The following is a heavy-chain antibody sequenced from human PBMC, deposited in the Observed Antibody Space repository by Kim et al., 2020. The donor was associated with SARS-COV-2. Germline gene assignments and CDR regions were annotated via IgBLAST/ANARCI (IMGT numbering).Heavy chain of an antibody. CDR1: GGYINNNY. CDR3: ARGAGWWVV. J-gene: IGHJ6*02. Sequence: SETLSLTCTVSGGYINNNYWSWIRQPPGKGLEWVGFIQYTGNTRYNHSLKSRVTITLDTSENHFSLSLTSVTAADTAAYYCARGAGWWVVWGHGT. CDR2: IQYTGNT. D-gene: IGHD2-15*01. V-gene: IGHV4-59*13.